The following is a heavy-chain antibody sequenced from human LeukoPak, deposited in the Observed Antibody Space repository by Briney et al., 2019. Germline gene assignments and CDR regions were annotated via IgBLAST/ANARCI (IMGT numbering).Heavy chain of an antibody. CDR2: ISTSGGRA. D-gene: IGHD6-19*01. Sequence: GGSLRLSCAASGFTFSNYAMAWVRQAPGKGLEWVSRISTSGGRADYADSVKGRFTISRDNSKNTLYLQMNSLRAEDTAVYYCAKDRIAVAGANDYWGQGTLVTVSS. J-gene: IGHJ4*02. V-gene: IGHV3-23*01. CDR1: GFTFSNYA. CDR3: AKDRIAVAGANDY.